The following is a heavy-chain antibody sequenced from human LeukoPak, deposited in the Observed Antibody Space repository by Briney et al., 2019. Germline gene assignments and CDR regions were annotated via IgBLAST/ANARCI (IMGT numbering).Heavy chain of an antibody. J-gene: IGHJ3*02. CDR2: ISYDGSNK. V-gene: IGHV3-30-3*01. D-gene: IGHD3-16*01. CDR3: ARHDDADAFDI. CDR1: GFTFSSYA. Sequence: GGSLRLSCAASGFTFSSYAMHWVRQAPGKGLEWVAVISYDGSNKYYADSVKGRFTISRDNSKNTLYLQMNSLRAEDTAVYYCARHDDADAFDIRGQGTMVTVSS.